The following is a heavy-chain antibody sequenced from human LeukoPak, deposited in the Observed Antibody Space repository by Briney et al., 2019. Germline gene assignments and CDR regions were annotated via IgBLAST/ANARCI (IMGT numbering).Heavy chain of an antibody. CDR2: IYHSGST. J-gene: IGHJ4*02. Sequence: SQTLSLTCAVSGGSISSGGYSWSWIRRPPGKGLEWIGYIYHSGSTYYNPSLKSRVTISVDRSKNQFSLKLSSVTAADTAVYYCAREAIAAAGGFDYWGQGTLVTVSS. CDR1: GGSISSGGYS. CDR3: AREAIAAAGGFDY. D-gene: IGHD6-13*01. V-gene: IGHV4-30-2*01.